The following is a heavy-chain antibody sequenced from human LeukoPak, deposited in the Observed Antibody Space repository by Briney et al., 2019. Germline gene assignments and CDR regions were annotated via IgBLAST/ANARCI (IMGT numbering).Heavy chain of an antibody. J-gene: IGHJ4*02. CDR2: IIPIFGTA. V-gene: IGHV1-69*13. D-gene: IGHD2-15*01. CDR1: GYTFTSYG. CDR3: ARGYCSGGSCQEAHFDY. Sequence: SVKVSCKASGYTFTSYGISWVRQAPGQGLEWMGWIIPIFGTANYAQKFQGRVTITADESTSTAYMELSSLRSEDTAVYYCARGYCSGGSCQEAHFDYWGQGTLVTVSS.